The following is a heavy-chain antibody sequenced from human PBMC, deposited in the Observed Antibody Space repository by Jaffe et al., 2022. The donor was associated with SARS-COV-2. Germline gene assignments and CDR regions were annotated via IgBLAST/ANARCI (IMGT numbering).Heavy chain of an antibody. J-gene: IGHJ6*02. CDR1: GGTFSSYT. CDR3: ARGRKSTIFGAKDYYGMDV. V-gene: IGHV1-69*02. CDR2: IIPILGIA. D-gene: IGHD3-3*01. Sequence: QVQLVQSGAEVKKPGSSVKVSCKASGGTFSSYTISWVRQAPGQGLEWMGRIIPILGIANYAQKFQGRVTITADKSTSTAYMELSSLRSEDTAVYYCARGRKSTIFGAKDYYGMDVWGQGTTVTVSS.